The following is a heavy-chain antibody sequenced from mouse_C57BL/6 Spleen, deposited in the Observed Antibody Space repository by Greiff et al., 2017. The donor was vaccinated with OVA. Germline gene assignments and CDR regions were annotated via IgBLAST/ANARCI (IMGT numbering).Heavy chain of an antibody. V-gene: IGHV10-1*01. J-gene: IGHJ4*01. CDR2: IRSKSNNYAT. CDR3: VSQTAQNYYAMDY. Sequence: EVQRVESGGGLVQPKGSLKLSCAASGFSFNTYAMNWVRQAPGKGLEWVARIRSKSNNYATYYADSVKDRFTISRDDSESMLYLQMNNLKTEDTAMYYCVSQTAQNYYAMDYWGQGTSVTVSS. CDR1: GFSFNTYA. D-gene: IGHD3-2*02.